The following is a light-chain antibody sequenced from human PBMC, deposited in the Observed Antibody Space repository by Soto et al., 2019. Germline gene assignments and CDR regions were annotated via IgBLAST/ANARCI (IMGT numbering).Light chain of an antibody. CDR1: QSVSSY. V-gene: IGKV3-20*01. CDR2: GAS. CDR3: QQYGSSGT. Sequence: EIVLTLCPATLSLSPGARATLSCRASQSVSSYLAWYQQKPGQAPGLLIYGASSRATGIPDRFSGSGSGTDFTLTISRLEPEDFAVYYCQQYGSSGTFGQGTKVDIK. J-gene: IGKJ1*01.